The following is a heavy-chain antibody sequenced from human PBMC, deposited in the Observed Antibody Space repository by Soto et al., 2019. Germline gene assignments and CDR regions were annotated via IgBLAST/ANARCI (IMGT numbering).Heavy chain of an antibody. CDR2: INHSGST. CDR1: GGSFSGYY. CDR3: VPAPTSLY. V-gene: IGHV4-34*01. J-gene: IGHJ4*02. Sequence: SETLSLTCAVYGGSFSGYYWSWIRQPPGKGLEWIGEINHSGSTNYNPSLKSRVTISVDTSKNQFSLKLSSVTAEDTAVYYCVPAPTSLYWGQGTLVTVSS.